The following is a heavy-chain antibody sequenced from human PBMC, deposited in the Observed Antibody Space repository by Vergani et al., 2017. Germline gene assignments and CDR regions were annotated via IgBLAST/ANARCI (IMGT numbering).Heavy chain of an antibody. Sequence: EVQLVESGGGLVQPGGSLRLSCAASGFTFSSYWMSWVRQAPGKGLEWVANIKQDGSEKYYVDSVKGRFTSSRDNAKNSLYLQMNSLRAEDTAVYYCARVRGTAMADFDYWGQGTLVTVSS. J-gene: IGHJ4*02. V-gene: IGHV3-7*03. D-gene: IGHD5-18*01. CDR2: IKQDGSEK. CDR1: GFTFSSYW. CDR3: ARVRGTAMADFDY.